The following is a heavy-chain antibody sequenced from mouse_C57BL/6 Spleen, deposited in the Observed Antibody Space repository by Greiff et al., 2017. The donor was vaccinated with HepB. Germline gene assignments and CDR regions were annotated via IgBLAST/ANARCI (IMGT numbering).Heavy chain of an antibody. Sequence: EVQLQQSGPELVKPGASVKISCKASGYSFTGYYMNWVKQSPEKSLEWIGEINPSTGGTTYNQKFKAKATLTVAKSSSTAYMQLKSLTSKDSAVDYGARSVVVDYWGQGTTLTVSS. CDR3: ARSVVVDY. D-gene: IGHD1-1*01. CDR2: INPSTGGT. CDR1: GYSFTGYY. V-gene: IGHV1-42*01. J-gene: IGHJ2*01.